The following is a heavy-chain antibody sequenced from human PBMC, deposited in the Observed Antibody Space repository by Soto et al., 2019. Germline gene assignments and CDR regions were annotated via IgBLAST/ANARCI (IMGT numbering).Heavy chain of an antibody. J-gene: IGHJ4*02. Sequence: PGGSLRLSCAAFGFTFSSFAVSWVRQAPGKGLEWVSAISGSGGSTYYADSVKGRFTVSRDNSKNTLYLQMNSLRAEDTAVYYCAKDGPGGDYVRYFDYWGQGTLVTVSS. CDR1: GFTFSSFA. CDR3: AKDGPGGDYVRYFDY. CDR2: ISGSGGST. V-gene: IGHV3-23*01. D-gene: IGHD4-17*01.